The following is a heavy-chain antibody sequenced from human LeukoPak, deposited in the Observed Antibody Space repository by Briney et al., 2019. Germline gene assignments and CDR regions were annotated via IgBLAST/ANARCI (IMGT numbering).Heavy chain of an antibody. CDR3: ASHLTYYYDSSGYYTDY. CDR2: FDPEDGET. V-gene: IGHV1-24*01. J-gene: IGHJ4*02. D-gene: IGHD3-22*01. CDR1: GYTLTELS. Sequence: ASVKVSCKVSGYTLTELSMHWVRQAPGKGLEWMGGFDPEDGETIYAQKFQGRVTMTEDTSTDTAYMELSSLRSEDTAVYYCASHLTYYYDSSGYYTDYWGQGTLVTVSS.